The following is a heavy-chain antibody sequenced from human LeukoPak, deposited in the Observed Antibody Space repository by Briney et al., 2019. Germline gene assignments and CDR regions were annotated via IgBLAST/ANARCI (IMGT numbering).Heavy chain of an antibody. CDR2: IYYSGST. CDR1: GGSISSYY. CDR3: ARGRVVVVVAAYYFDY. D-gene: IGHD2-15*01. J-gene: IGHJ4*02. Sequence: PSETLSLTCTVSGGSISSYYWSWIRQPPGKGLEWMGYIYYSGSTRYNPSLTSRVTISVDTSKNQFSLKLSSVTAADTAVYYCARGRVVVVVAAYYFDYWGQGTLVTVSS. V-gene: IGHV4-59*12.